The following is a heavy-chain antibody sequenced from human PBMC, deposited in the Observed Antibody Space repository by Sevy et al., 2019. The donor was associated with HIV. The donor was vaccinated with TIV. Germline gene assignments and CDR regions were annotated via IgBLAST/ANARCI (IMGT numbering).Heavy chain of an antibody. J-gene: IGHJ4*02. CDR1: GFTFDDYA. CDR3: TRGWATADTPEYYFDF. V-gene: IGHV3-49*03. Sequence: GGSLRLSCTASGFTFDDYAMSWFRQAPGKGLEWVAFITRNSYEAYGGTAEYAAFVKGRFIISSDVSKSVAYLQVKGMNGEDTAVYYCTRGWATADTPEYYFDFWGQGTLVTVSS. CDR2: ITRNSYEAYGGTA. D-gene: IGHD5-12*01.